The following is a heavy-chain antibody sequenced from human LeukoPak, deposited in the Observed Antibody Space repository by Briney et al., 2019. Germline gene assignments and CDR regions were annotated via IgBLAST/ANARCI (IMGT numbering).Heavy chain of an antibody. D-gene: IGHD1-1*01. J-gene: IGHJ4*02. CDR2: IYYSGST. CDR1: GGSISSGGYY. V-gene: IGHV4-31*03. CDR3: ARDRTGTTDYFDY. Sequence: SQTLSLTCTVSGGSISSGGYYWSWIRQHPGKGLEWIGYIYYSGSTYYNPSLKSRVTISVDTSKSQFSLKLSSVTAADTAVYYCARDRTGTTDYFDYWGQGTLVTVSS.